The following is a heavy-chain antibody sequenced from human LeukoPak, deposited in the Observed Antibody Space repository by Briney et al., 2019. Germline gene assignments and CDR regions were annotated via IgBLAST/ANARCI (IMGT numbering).Heavy chain of an antibody. J-gene: IGHJ4*02. CDR1: GYSISSGYY. Sequence: SETLSLTCTVSGYSISSGYYWGWIRQPPGKGLEWIGSIYHSGSTYYNPSLKSRFTISIDTSKNQFSLKLSSVTAADTAIYYCAKVSFNGRNDYWGQGTLVTVSS. CDR3: AKVSFNGRNDY. V-gene: IGHV4-38-2*02. CDR2: IYHSGST.